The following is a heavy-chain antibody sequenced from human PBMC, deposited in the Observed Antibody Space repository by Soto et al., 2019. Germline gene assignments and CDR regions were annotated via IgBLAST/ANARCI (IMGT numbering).Heavy chain of an antibody. CDR2: ISYDEIDK. CDR1: VFTFTSHA. CDR3: AKDSGYQLPDNYFYYGLDV. J-gene: IGHJ6*02. D-gene: IGHD2-2*01. Sequence: VGSLRLSCASSVFTFTSHAMHWVRDTPGKWLEWVAAISYDEIDKKYASSVKGRFTVSRDNVKNTLSLQMNSLRPEDTAVYYCAKDSGYQLPDNYFYYGLDVGGHGTTV. V-gene: IGHV3-30*18.